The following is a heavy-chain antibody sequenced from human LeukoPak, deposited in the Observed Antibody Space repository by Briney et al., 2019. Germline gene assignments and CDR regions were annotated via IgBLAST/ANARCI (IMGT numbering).Heavy chain of an antibody. D-gene: IGHD1-26*01. CDR3: ARNTVGATGGGHYYYYYYMDV. Sequence: SVKVSCKASGGTFSSYAISWVRQAPGQGLEWMGGIIPIFGTANYAQKFQGRVTITADESTSTAYMELSSLRSEDTAVYYCARNTVGATGGGHYYYYYYMDVWDKGTTVTISS. CDR1: GGTFSSYA. CDR2: IIPIFGTA. J-gene: IGHJ6*03. V-gene: IGHV1-69*13.